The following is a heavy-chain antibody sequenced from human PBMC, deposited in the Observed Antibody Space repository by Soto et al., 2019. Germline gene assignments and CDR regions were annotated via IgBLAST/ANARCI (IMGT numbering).Heavy chain of an antibody. D-gene: IGHD2-21*02. CDR2: ISGSNNNI. V-gene: IGHV3-48*03. Sequence: EVQLLETGGGSVHVGGSLRLSCAVSGFNLRNYEMNWVRQVPGKGLEWISKISGSNNNIYYADSVQGRFTISRDNANNVLFLQMNSLRAEDTATYHCATEELCGADCYFFKHWGQGTLVTASS. CDR3: ATEELCGADCYFFKH. J-gene: IGHJ4*02. CDR1: GFNLRNYE.